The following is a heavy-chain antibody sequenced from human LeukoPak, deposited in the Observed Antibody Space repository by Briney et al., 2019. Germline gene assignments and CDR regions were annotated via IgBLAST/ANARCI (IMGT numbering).Heavy chain of an antibody. CDR1: GGSISSSSYC. J-gene: IGHJ4*02. CDR2: IYYSGST. Sequence: SETLSLTCTVSGGSISSSSYCWGWIRQPPGKGLEWIGSIYYSGSTYYNPSLKSRVTISVDTSKNQFSLKLSSVTAADTAVYYCARSPGQSRGAYWGQGTLVTVSS. V-gene: IGHV4-39*07. CDR3: ARSPGQSRGAY. D-gene: IGHD1-26*01.